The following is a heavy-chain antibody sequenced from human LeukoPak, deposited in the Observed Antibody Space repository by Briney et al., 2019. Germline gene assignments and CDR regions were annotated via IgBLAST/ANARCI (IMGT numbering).Heavy chain of an antibody. J-gene: IGHJ4*02. D-gene: IGHD6-13*01. CDR3: AVSYSSTWGAFDY. V-gene: IGHV3-48*02. CDR1: GFTFTTYS. Sequence: PGGSLRLSCAASGFTFTTYSINWARLAPGKGLEWVSCISSGSSTIYYADSVKGRFTISRDNAKNSLYLQMNSLRDEDTAVYYCAVSYSSTWGAFDYWGQGTLVTVSS. CDR2: ISSGSSTI.